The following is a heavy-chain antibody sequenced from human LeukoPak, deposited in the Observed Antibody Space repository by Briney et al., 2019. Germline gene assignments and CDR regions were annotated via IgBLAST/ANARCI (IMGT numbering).Heavy chain of an antibody. J-gene: IGHJ4*02. CDR1: GYTFTSYG. Sequence: ASVKVSCKASGYTFTSYGISWVRQAPGQGLEWMGWISAYNGNTNYAQKLQGRVTMTTDTSTSTAYMGLSSLRSDDTAVYYCARVGGMGAAGTHFDYWGQGTLVTVSS. CDR2: ISAYNGNT. CDR3: ARVGGMGAAGTHFDY. V-gene: IGHV1-18*01. D-gene: IGHD6-13*01.